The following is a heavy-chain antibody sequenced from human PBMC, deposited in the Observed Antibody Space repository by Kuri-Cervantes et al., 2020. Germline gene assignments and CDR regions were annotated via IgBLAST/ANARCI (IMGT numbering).Heavy chain of an antibody. Sequence: SETLSLTCTVSGGSISSSSYYWGWIRQPPGKGLEWIGSIYYSGSTYYNPSLKSRVTISVDTSKNQFSLKLSSVTAADTAVYYCARPNNWNDPFDYWGQGTLVTDSS. CDR1: GGSISSSSYY. D-gene: IGHD1-1*01. CDR2: IYYSGST. J-gene: IGHJ4*02. V-gene: IGHV4-39*01. CDR3: ARPNNWNDPFDY.